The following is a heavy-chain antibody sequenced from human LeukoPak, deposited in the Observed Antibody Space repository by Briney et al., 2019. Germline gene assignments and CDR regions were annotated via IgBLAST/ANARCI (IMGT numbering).Heavy chain of an antibody. CDR2: IYYSGTT. CDR3: ARLLDNDSSGYPDTFDM. J-gene: IGHJ3*02. Sequence: SETLSLTCTVSGGSISGHYWSWIRRPPGKGLEWIGYIYYSGTTKYNPSLQSRVAISLDTSENTFSLKVTSVTAADTAMYYCARLLDNDSSGYPDTFDMWGRGTVVAASS. D-gene: IGHD6-25*01. CDR1: GGSISGHY. V-gene: IGHV4-59*11.